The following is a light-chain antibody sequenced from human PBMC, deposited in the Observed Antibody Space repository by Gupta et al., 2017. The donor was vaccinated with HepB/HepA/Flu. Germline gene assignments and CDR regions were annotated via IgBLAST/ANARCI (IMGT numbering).Light chain of an antibody. V-gene: IGLV2-14*03. J-gene: IGLJ3*02. Sequence: SALPQPASVSGSPGQSITISCTGTSSDVGGHNYVSWYQQHPGKAPSLIIYDVGNRPAGVSDRFSGSKSANTASLTISGRQAEDEADYYCTSYASTSTWVFGGGTKLTVL. CDR2: DVG. CDR1: SSDVGGHNY. CDR3: TSYASTSTWV.